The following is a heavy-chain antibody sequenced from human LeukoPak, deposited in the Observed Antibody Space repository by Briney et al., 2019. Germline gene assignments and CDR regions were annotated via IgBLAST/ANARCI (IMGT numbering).Heavy chain of an antibody. V-gene: IGHV1-18*01. Sequence: GASVKVSCKASGYTFTSYGISWVRQAPGQGLEWMGWISAYNGNTNYAQKLQGRVTMTTDTSTSIAYMELRSLRSDDTAVYYCARVLGGGSGWYRVGDYYFDYWGQGTLVTVSS. D-gene: IGHD6-19*01. CDR1: GYTFTSYG. CDR3: ARVLGGGSGWYRVGDYYFDY. J-gene: IGHJ4*02. CDR2: ISAYNGNT.